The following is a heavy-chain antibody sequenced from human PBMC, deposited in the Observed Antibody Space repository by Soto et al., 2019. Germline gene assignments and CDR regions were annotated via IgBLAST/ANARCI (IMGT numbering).Heavy chain of an antibody. D-gene: IGHD2-2*01. J-gene: IGHJ3*02. CDR2: IYYSGST. CDR1: GGSISSSSYY. Sequence: QLQLQESGPGLVKPSETLSLTCTVSGGSISSSSYYWGWIRQPPGKGLEWLGSIYYSGSTYYNPSLKSRVTISVDTSKNQFSLKLSSVTAADTAVYYCARRAVVVPAAIHAFDIWGQGTMVTVSS. CDR3: ARRAVVVPAAIHAFDI. V-gene: IGHV4-39*01.